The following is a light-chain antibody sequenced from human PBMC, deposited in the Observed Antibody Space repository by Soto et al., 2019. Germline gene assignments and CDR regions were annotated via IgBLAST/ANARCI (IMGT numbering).Light chain of an antibody. CDR1: QPIGGDY. CDR2: GVS. CDR3: QHYGSWYS. V-gene: IGKV3-20*01. Sequence: VLTQSPDIVSMSRGERATISCRASQPIGGDYLAWYQQRPGQAPRLLMFGVSTRAAAISDRFSGAGSGTDFNLTINSLETEDVPVYYCQHYGSWYSFGQGTHVEI. J-gene: IGKJ2*01.